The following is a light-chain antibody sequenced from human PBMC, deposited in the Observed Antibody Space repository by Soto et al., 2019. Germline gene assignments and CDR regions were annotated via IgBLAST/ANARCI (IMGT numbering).Light chain of an antibody. J-gene: IGKJ5*01. CDR2: DVS. CDR3: QQCNNWPPIT. V-gene: IGKV3-11*01. CDR1: QSVTKC. Sequence: LIESPAILSLSPGERATLSCRASQSVTKCLAWYQQKPGQAPRLLIYDVSSRAPGIPARFSGSGSGTDFTLTISSLEPEDFAVYYCQQCNNWPPITFGQGTRLEIK.